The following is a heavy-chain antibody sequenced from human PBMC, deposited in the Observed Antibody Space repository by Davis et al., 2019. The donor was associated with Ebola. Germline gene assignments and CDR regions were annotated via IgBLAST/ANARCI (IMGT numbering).Heavy chain of an antibody. Sequence: GGSLRLSCKGSGYSFTSYWIGWVRQMPGKGLEWMGIIYPGDSDTRYSPSFQGQVTISADKSISTAYLQWSSLKASDTAMYYCARMLTIFGAPYFDYWGQGTLVTVSS. CDR1: GYSFTSYW. CDR2: IYPGDSDT. CDR3: ARMLTIFGAPYFDY. D-gene: IGHD3-3*01. J-gene: IGHJ4*02. V-gene: IGHV5-51*01.